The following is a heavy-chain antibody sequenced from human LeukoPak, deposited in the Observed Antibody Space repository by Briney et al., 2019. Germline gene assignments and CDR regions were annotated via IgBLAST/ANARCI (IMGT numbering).Heavy chain of an antibody. CDR2: INPNSGGT. CDR3: ARDPRDCSGGSCLYYYYYYYMDV. CDR1: GYTFTGYY. V-gene: IGHV1-2*02. J-gene: IGHJ6*03. D-gene: IGHD2-15*01. Sequence: ASVKVSCKASGYTFTGYYMHWVRQAPGQGLEWMGWINPNSGGTNYAQKFQGRVTMTRDTSISTAYMELSRLRSDDTAVYYCARDPRDCSGGSCLYYYYYYYMDVWGKGTTVTISS.